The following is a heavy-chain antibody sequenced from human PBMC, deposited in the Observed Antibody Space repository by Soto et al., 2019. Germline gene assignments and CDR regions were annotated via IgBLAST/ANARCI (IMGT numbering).Heavy chain of an antibody. CDR3: ARVLGTVTNYYYMDV. J-gene: IGHJ6*03. Sequence: GGSLRLSCAASGFTFSSYGMNWVRQAPGKGLECVSYISTSSRTIYYADSVKGRFTISRDNAKNSLYLQMNGLRAEDTAVYYCARVLGTVTNYYYMDVWGKGDTVTVSS. D-gene: IGHD4-17*01. CDR1: GFTFSSYG. V-gene: IGHV3-48*01. CDR2: ISTSSRTI.